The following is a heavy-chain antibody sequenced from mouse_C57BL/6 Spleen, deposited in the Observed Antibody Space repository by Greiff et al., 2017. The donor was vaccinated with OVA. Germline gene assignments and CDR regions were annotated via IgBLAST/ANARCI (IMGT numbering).Heavy chain of an antibody. V-gene: IGHV1-82*01. CDR2: IYPGDGDT. Sequence: QVQLQQSGPELVKPGASVKISCKASGYAFSSSWMNWVKQRPGKGLEWIGRIYPGDGDTNYNGKFKGKATLTADKSSSTAYMQLSSLTSEDSAVYFCANYYGGYFDYWGQGTTLTVSS. CDR3: ANYYGGYFDY. CDR1: GYAFSSSW. J-gene: IGHJ2*01. D-gene: IGHD1-1*01.